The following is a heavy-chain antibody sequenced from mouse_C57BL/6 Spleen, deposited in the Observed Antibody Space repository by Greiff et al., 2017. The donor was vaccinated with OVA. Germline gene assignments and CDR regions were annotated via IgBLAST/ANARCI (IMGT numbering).Heavy chain of an antibody. CDR3: ARRDDGYFYAMDY. V-gene: IGHV1-26*01. Sequence: EVQLQQSGPELVKPGASVKISCKASGYTFTDYYMNWVKQSHGKSLEWIGDINPNNGGTSYNQKFKGKATLTVDKSSSTAYMELRSLTSEDSAVYYCARRDDGYFYAMDYWGQGTSVTVSS. CDR2: INPNNGGT. CDR1: GYTFTDYY. J-gene: IGHJ4*01. D-gene: IGHD2-3*01.